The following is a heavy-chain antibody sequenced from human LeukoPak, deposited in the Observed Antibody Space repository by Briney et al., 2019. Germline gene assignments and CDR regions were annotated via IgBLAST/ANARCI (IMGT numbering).Heavy chain of an antibody. D-gene: IGHD6-13*01. Sequence: ASVKVSCKASGGTFSSYAISWVRQAPGQGLEWMGGIIPIFGTANYAQKFQGRVTITADESTSTAYMELSSLRSEDTAVYYCARALAAAGSFDYWGQGTLVTVSS. V-gene: IGHV1-69*13. J-gene: IGHJ4*02. CDR3: ARALAAAGSFDY. CDR2: IIPIFGTA. CDR1: GGTFSSYA.